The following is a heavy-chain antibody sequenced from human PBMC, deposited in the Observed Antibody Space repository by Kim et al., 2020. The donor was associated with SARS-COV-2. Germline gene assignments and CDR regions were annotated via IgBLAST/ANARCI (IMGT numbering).Heavy chain of an antibody. Sequence: KGRFTISRDNSKNTLYLQMNSLRAEDTAVYYCARSREGLWFGELPYYFDYWGQGTLVTVSS. V-gene: IGHV3-23*01. CDR3: ARSREGLWFGELPYYFDY. J-gene: IGHJ4*02. D-gene: IGHD3-10*01.